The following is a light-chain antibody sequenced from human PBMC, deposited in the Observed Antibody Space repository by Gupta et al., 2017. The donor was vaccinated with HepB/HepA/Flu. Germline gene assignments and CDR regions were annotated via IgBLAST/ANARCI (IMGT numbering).Light chain of an antibody. CDR3: QHYSAWPPYMYS. Sequence: EIVMTPSPATLSVSTGERATLSCRASQNVISNLAWYQQKPGQAPRLLIFGAATRVTGVPARFSGSGSGTQFTLTISSLQSEDFAVYYCQHYSAWPPYMYSFGQGTKLQVK. V-gene: IGKV3-15*01. CDR2: GAA. J-gene: IGKJ2*03. CDR1: QNVISN.